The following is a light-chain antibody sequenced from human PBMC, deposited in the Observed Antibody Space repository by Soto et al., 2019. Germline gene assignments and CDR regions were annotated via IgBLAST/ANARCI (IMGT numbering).Light chain of an antibody. CDR2: DTS. CDR3: QQYNNWPPYT. CDR1: QSVGGY. V-gene: IGKV3D-15*01. J-gene: IGKJ2*01. Sequence: EVVLTQSPAIVSLSPGERATLSCRASQSVGGYFAWYQQKPGQTPRLLIYDTSSRATGIPVRFSGSGSGTEFTLTISSLQSEDFAVYYCQQYNNWPPYTFGQGTKLEIK.